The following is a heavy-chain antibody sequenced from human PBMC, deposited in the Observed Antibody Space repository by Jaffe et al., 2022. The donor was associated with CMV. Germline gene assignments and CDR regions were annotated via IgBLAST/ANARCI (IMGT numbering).Heavy chain of an antibody. V-gene: IGHV4-59*08. Sequence: QVQLQESGPGLVKPSETLSLTCTVSGGSISSYYWSWIRQPPGKGLEWIGYIYYSGSTNYNPSLKSRVTISVDTSKNQFSLKLSSVTAADTAVYYCARKLGMGRAEGYFDYWGQGTLVTVSS. J-gene: IGHJ4*02. CDR2: IYYSGST. CDR3: ARKLGMGRAEGYFDY. CDR1: GGSISSYY. D-gene: IGHD7-27*01.